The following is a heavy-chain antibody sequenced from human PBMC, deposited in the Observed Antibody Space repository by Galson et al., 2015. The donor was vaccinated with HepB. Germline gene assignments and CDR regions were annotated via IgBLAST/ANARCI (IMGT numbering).Heavy chain of an antibody. CDR3: AGDCSGGSCKRDY. Sequence: SLRLSCAASGFTVSSNYMSWVRQAPGKGLEWVSVIYSGGSTYYADSVKGRFTISRDNSKNTLCLQMNSLRAEDTAVYYCAGDCSGGSCKRDYWGQGTLVTVSS. V-gene: IGHV3-66*02. CDR1: GFTVSSNY. J-gene: IGHJ4*02. CDR2: IYSGGST. D-gene: IGHD2-15*01.